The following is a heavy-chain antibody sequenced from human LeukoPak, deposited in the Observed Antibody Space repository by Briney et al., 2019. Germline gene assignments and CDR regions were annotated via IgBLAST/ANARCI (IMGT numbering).Heavy chain of an antibody. CDR3: ARDAMTVGTSAFDI. V-gene: IGHV1-69*13. CDR2: IIPGFGTS. CDR1: GGTFSSYG. Sequence: GASVKVSCKASGGTFSSYGISWVRQAPGQGLEWMGGIIPGFGTSNYAQKFQGRVTVTADESTSTAYMELSSLRSGDTAVYYCARDAMTVGTSAFDIWGQGTMVTVSS. J-gene: IGHJ3*02. D-gene: IGHD6-13*01.